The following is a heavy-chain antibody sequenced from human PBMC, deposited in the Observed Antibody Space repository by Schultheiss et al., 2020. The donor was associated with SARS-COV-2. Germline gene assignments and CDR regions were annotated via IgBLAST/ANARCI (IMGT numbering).Heavy chain of an antibody. CDR2: ITHSGGT. D-gene: IGHD2-2*01. J-gene: IGHJ4*02. CDR1: GGSFSGYY. V-gene: IGHV4-34*01. CDR3: ARSRDCSTSTCRPPGGVQDY. Sequence: SETLSLTCAVYGGSFSGYYWSWIRQPPEKGLEWIGEITHSGGTNYNPSLESRVSISVDTSKNQFSLNLRSVTAADTAIYYCARSRDCSTSTCRPPGGVQDYWGQGTRVTVSS.